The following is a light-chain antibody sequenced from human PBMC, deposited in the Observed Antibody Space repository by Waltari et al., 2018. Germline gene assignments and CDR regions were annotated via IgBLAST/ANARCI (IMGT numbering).Light chain of an antibody. Sequence: QSALTQPASVSGSPGQSITISCTGTSSDGGGDNYVSWYQQHPGKAPKLMIYEVSNRPSGVSNRFSGSKSGNTASLTISGLQAEDEADYYCSSYTSSSPYVVFGGGTKLTVL. CDR3: SSYTSSSPYVV. CDR2: EVS. V-gene: IGLV2-14*01. J-gene: IGLJ2*01. CDR1: SSDGGGDNY.